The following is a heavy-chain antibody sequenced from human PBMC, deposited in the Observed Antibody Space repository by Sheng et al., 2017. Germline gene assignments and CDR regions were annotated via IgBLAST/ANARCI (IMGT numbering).Heavy chain of an antibody. Sequence: EVQLVESGGGLVKPGGSLRLSCAASGFTFSSYSMNWVRQAPGKGLEWVSSISSSSSYIYYADSVKGRFTISRDNAKNSLYLQMNSLRAEDTAVYYCASGRITMVRGVTGFDYWGQGTLV. CDR2: ISSSSSYI. CDR1: GFTFSSYS. D-gene: IGHD3-10*01. CDR3: ASGRITMVRGVTGFDY. J-gene: IGHJ4*02. V-gene: IGHV3-21*01.